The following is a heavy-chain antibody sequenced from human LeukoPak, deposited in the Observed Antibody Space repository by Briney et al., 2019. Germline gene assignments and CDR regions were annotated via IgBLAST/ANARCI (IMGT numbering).Heavy chain of an antibody. CDR3: ARGTSSYYYYYMDV. D-gene: IGHD2-2*01. CDR2: IYYSGTT. J-gene: IGHJ6*03. Sequence: PSETLSLTCSVSGDSISSNYWSWIRQPPGKGLEWTGYIYYSGTTNYNSSLKSRVTISVDTSKNQFSLKLSSVTAADTAVYYCARGTSSYYYYYMDVWGKGTTVTVSS. CDR1: GDSISSNY. V-gene: IGHV4-59*01.